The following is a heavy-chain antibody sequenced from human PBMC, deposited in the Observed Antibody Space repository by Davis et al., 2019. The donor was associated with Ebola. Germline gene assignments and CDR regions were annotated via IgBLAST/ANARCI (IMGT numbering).Heavy chain of an antibody. V-gene: IGHV3-23*01. CDR1: VITFSSYA. Sequence: GESLKISCADSVITFSSYAMTWVRQAPGKGLEWVSAISGSGGSTYYADSVKGRFTISRDYSKNTLYLQMNSLRVEDTAVYYCAKDGVDSSGDYYAMDVWGQGITVTVSS. CDR3: AKDGVDSSGDYYAMDV. D-gene: IGHD6-19*01. J-gene: IGHJ6*02. CDR2: ISGSGGST.